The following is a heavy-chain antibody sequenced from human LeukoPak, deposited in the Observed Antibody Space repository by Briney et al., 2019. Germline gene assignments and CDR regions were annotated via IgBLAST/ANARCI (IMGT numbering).Heavy chain of an antibody. CDR3: AKDQGRAAAGTPADY. CDR2: ISGSGGST. V-gene: IGHV3-23*01. CDR1: GFTFSSYA. D-gene: IGHD6-13*01. Sequence: GGSLRLSCAASGFTFSSYAMSWVRQAPGKGLEWVSAISGSGGSTYYADSVKGRFTISRDNSKNTLYLRMNSLRAEDTAVYYCAKDQGRAAAGTPADYWGQGTLVTVSS. J-gene: IGHJ4*02.